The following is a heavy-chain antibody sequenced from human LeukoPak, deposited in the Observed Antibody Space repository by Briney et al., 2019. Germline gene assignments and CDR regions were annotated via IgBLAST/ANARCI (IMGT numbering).Heavy chain of an antibody. CDR2: IKQDGSEK. D-gene: IGHD6-13*01. J-gene: IGHJ4*02. V-gene: IGHV3-7*01. Sequence: KPGRSLRPSCAASGFTFSSYWTSWVSLAPGKWLEWVANIKQDGSEKYYVDSVKGRFTISRDNAKNSLYLQMNSLRAEDTAVYYCARVQQLRGNFDYWGQGTLVTVSS. CDR1: GFTFSSYW. CDR3: ARVQQLRGNFDY.